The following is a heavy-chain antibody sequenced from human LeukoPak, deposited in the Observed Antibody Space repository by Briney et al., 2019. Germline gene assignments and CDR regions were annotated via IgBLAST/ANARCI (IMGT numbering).Heavy chain of an antibody. J-gene: IGHJ3*02. Sequence: QSGGSLRLSCAVSGFSISSYAMSWVRQAPGKGLEWLSYISTTSETIYYGDSVKGRFNISRDNAKNFLYLQMDSLRAEDTAVYFCATYHDTTGYFKEAFEMWGQGTFVTVSS. CDR1: GFSISSYA. CDR2: ISTTSETI. D-gene: IGHD3-22*01. CDR3: ATYHDTTGYFKEAFEM. V-gene: IGHV3-48*01.